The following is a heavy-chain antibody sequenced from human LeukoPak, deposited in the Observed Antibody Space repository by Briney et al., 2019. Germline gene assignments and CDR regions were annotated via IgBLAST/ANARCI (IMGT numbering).Heavy chain of an antibody. V-gene: IGHV3-21*01. Sequence: GGSLRLSCAASGFTFSSYSMNWVRQAPGKGLEWVSFISSSSSYIYYADSVKGRFTISRDNAKNSLYLQMNSLRAEDTAVYYCAREQGGGRYLPPDAFDIWGQGTMVTVSS. CDR1: GFTFSSYS. D-gene: IGHD6-19*01. CDR2: ISSSSSYI. CDR3: AREQGGGRYLPPDAFDI. J-gene: IGHJ3*02.